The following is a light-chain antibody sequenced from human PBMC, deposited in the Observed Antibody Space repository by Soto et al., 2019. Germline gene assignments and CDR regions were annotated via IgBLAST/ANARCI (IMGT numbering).Light chain of an antibody. CDR2: KTS. V-gene: IGKV1-5*03. J-gene: IGKJ4*01. Sequence: DIPMTQSPSTLSASVGDIVTITCRASQSISSWLAWYQQKPGKAPKILIYKTSNLESGVPSRFSGSGSGTECSLTISSLQPDDVATYYCQQYKSFSLTLGGGTKVDIK. CDR3: QQYKSFSLT. CDR1: QSISSW.